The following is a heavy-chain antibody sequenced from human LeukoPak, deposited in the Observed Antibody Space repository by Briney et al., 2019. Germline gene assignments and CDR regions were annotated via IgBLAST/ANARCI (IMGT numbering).Heavy chain of an antibody. V-gene: IGHV1-46*01. CDR2: INPSDGGT. J-gene: IGHJ6*02. CDR3: ARDAETEDYYYYGMDV. Sequence: ASVKVSCKASGYTFTNYFMHWVRQAPGQGLEWMGVINPSDGGTTYAQRFQGRVTMTRDTSTSTVHMELSSLRSEDTAVYYCARDAETEDYYYYGMDVWGQGTTVTVSS. D-gene: IGHD1-14*01. CDR1: GYTFTNYF.